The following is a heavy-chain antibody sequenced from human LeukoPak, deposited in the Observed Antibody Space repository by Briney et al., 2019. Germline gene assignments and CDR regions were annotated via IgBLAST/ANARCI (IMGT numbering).Heavy chain of an antibody. D-gene: IGHD3-10*01. CDR3: ARGGTMVRGVKTHRDYFDY. Sequence: PGRSLRLSCAASGFTFSSYAMHWVRQAPGKGLEWVAVISYDGSNKYYADSVKGRFTISRDNSKNTLYLQMNSLRAEDTAVYYCARGGTMVRGVKTHRDYFDYWGQGTLVTVSS. CDR1: GFTFSSYA. J-gene: IGHJ4*02. CDR2: ISYDGSNK. V-gene: IGHV3-30-3*01.